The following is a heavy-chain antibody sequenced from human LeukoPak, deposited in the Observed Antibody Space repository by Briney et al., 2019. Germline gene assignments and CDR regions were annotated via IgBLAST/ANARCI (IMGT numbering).Heavy chain of an antibody. CDR1: GYTFTGYY. CDR2: INPNSGGT. CDR3: AGDSSSGWYDSDY. V-gene: IGHV1-2*02. J-gene: IGHJ4*02. D-gene: IGHD6-19*01. Sequence: ASVKVSCKASGYTFTGYYMHWVRQAPGQGLEWMGWINPNSGGTNYAQKFQGRVTMTRDTSIGTAYMELSRLRSDDTAVYYCAGDSSSGWYDSDYWGQGTLVTVSS.